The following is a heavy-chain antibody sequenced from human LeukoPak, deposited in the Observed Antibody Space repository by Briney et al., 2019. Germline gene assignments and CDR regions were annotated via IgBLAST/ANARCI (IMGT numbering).Heavy chain of an antibody. CDR2: ISYDGSNK. CDR1: GFTFSSYA. D-gene: IGHD6-6*01. V-gene: IGHV3-30-3*01. J-gene: IGHJ6*02. CDR3: ARGGAARQLSTIYPYYYYGMDV. Sequence: GRSLRLSCAASGFTFSSYAMHWVRQAPGKGLEWVAVISYDGSNKYYADSGKGRFTISRDNSKNTLYLQMNSLRAEDTAVYYCARGGAARQLSTIYPYYYYGMDVWGQGTTVTVSS.